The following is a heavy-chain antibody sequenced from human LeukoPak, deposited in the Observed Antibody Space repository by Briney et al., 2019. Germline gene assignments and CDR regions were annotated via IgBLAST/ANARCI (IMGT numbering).Heavy chain of an antibody. Sequence: GGSLRLSCAASGFTFRSYDMHWVRQAPGKGLEWVAVVWYDESNKYYVDSVKGRFTISRDNSKNTLYLQMNSLRVEDTAPYYCAREDSSGAFDIWGQGTMVTVSS. CDR1: GFTFRSYD. J-gene: IGHJ3*02. CDR2: VWYDESNK. CDR3: AREDSSGAFDI. V-gene: IGHV3-33*01. D-gene: IGHD3-22*01.